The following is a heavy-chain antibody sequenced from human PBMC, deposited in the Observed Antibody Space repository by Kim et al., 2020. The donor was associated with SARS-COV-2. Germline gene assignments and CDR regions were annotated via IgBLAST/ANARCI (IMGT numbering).Heavy chain of an antibody. D-gene: IGHD3-3*01. Sequence: VKGRFTISRDNAKNSLYLQMNSLRAEDTAVYYCARLPYYDFWSGYPFDYWGQGTLVTVSS. V-gene: IGHV3-11*03. CDR3: ARLPYYDFWSGYPFDY. J-gene: IGHJ4*02.